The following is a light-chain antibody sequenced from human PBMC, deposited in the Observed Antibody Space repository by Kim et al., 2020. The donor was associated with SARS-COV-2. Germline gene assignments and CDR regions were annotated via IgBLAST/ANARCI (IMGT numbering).Light chain of an antibody. Sequence: PGQSVTISCTGTSSDVGGYNYVSWYQQHPGKPPKLMIYDVSKRPSGVPDRFSGSKSGNTASLTISGLQAEDEADYYCCSYAGSYTVFGGGTKLTVL. CDR3: CSYAGSYTV. CDR2: DVS. V-gene: IGLV2-11*01. CDR1: SSDVGGYNY. J-gene: IGLJ3*02.